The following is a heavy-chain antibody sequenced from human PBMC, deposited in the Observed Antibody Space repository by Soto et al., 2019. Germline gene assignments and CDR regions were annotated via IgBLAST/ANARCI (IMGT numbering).Heavy chain of an antibody. CDR3: ASPTLGAFDI. Sequence: SVTMSLTCTVSGGSLSSSNYYCGWIRQPRGKGLEWIGSIYYSGSTSYNSSLKSRVTISVDTSKNQFSLRLSSVTAADTAVYYCASPTLGAFDIWGQGTMVTVSS. CDR2: IYYSGST. CDR1: GGSLSSSNYY. V-gene: IGHV4-39*01. J-gene: IGHJ3*02. D-gene: IGHD3-16*01.